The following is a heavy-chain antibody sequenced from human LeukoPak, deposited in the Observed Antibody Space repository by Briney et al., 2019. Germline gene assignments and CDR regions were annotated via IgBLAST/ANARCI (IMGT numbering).Heavy chain of an antibody. CDR1: GFTFSSYA. Sequence: PGGSLRLSCAGSGFTFSSYAMSWVRQAPGKGLEWVSSISSSSSYIYYADSVKGRFTISRDNAKNSLYLQMNSLRAEDTAVYYCARGSPSSPRYWGQGTLVTVSS. V-gene: IGHV3-21*01. CDR2: ISSSSSYI. D-gene: IGHD6-13*01. CDR3: ARGSPSSPRY. J-gene: IGHJ4*02.